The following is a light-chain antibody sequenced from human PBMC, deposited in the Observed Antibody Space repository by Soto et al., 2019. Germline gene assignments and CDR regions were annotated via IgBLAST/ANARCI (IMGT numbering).Light chain of an antibody. CDR2: LGS. CDR3: MQALQTPKYT. CDR1: QSLLHSNGYNY. Sequence: DIVMTQSPLSLPVTPGEPASISCRSSQSLLHSNGYNYLDWYLQKPGQSPQLRIYLGSNRASGVHDRFSGSGSGTDFILKISRVEAEDVGVYYCMQALQTPKYTFGQGTKLEIK. J-gene: IGKJ2*01. V-gene: IGKV2-28*01.